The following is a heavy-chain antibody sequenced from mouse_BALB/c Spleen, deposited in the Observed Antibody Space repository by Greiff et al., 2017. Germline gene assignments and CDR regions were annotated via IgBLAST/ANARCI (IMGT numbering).Heavy chain of an antibody. CDR2: ISSGSSTI. Sequence: EVQRVESGGGLVQPGGSRKLSCAASGFTFSSFGMHWVRQAPEKGLEWVAYISSGSSTIYYADTVKGRFTISRDNPKNTLFLQMTSLRSEDTAMYYCAREAAMDYWGQGTSVTVSS. CDR3: AREAAMDY. J-gene: IGHJ4*01. V-gene: IGHV5-17*02. CDR1: GFTFSSFG.